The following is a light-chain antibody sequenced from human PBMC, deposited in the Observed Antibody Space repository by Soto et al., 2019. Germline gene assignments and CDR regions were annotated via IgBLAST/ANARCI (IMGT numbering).Light chain of an antibody. J-gene: IGKJ1*01. CDR2: DAS. Sequence: DIQMTQSPSTLSASVGDRVTITCRASQSVSTWLAWYQQKPGKAPKLLIYDASSLEGGVPSRFSASVFGLDFILPITSRRPDDLATYHCKKYHAFPWTFGKGTKVEIK. CDR1: QSVSTW. V-gene: IGKV1-5*01. CDR3: KKYHAFPWT.